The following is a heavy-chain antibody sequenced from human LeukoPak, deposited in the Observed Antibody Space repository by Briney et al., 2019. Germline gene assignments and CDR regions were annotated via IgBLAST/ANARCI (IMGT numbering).Heavy chain of an antibody. CDR2: IYHSGST. V-gene: IGHV4-30-2*01. Sequence: SETLSLTCTVSGGSISSGGYYWSWIRQPPGKGLEWIGYIYHSGSTYYNPSLKSRVTISVDRSKNQFSLKLSSVIAADTAVYYCARVRSYYDILTGYSPGNYMDVWGKGTTVTVSS. CDR1: GGSISSGGYY. J-gene: IGHJ6*03. D-gene: IGHD3-9*01. CDR3: ARVRSYYDILTGYSPGNYMDV.